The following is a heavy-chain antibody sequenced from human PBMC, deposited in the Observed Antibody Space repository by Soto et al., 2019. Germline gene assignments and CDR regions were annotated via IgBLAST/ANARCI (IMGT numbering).Heavy chain of an antibody. V-gene: IGHV1-2*04. CDR2: INPNSGGT. D-gene: IGHD3-22*01. CDR1: GYTFTGYY. CDR3: ARDNRYYYDSSGFPDAFDI. J-gene: IGHJ3*02. Sequence: ASVKVSCKASGYTFTGYYMHWVRQAPGQGLEWMGWINPNSGGTNYAQKFQGWVTMTRDTSISTAYMELSRLRSDDTAVYYCARDNRYYYDSSGFPDAFDIWGQGTMVTVS.